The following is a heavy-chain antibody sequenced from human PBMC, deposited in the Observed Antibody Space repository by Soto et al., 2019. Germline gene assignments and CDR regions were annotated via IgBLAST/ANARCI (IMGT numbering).Heavy chain of an antibody. J-gene: IGHJ6*02. CDR3: ARGDGGAARTGYYYYGMDV. CDR2: IYYSGST. CDR1: GGSISSGGYY. D-gene: IGHD6-6*01. V-gene: IGHV4-31*03. Sequence: SETLSLTCTVSGGSISSGGYYWSWIRQHPGKGLEWIGYIYYSGSTYYNPSLKSRVTISVDTSKNQFSLKLSSVTAADTAVYYCARGDGGAARTGYYYYGMDVWGQGTTVTSP.